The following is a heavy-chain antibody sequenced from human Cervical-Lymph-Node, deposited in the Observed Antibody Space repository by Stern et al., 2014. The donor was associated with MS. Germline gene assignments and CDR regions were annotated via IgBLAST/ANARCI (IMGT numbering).Heavy chain of an antibody. V-gene: IGHV1-2*04. CDR2: INPNNGDT. CDR3: ARDLGTVTTPGDY. J-gene: IGHJ4*02. CDR1: GYTFTAYY. Sequence: QMQLVQSGAEVKKPGASVSVSCKASGYTFTAYYLHWVRQAPGTGLEWMGWINPNNGDTKYAQNFQGWVTMTRDTSISTAYMDLSSLTSDDTAIYYCARDLGTVTTPGDYWGQGTLVTVSS. D-gene: IGHD4-17*01.